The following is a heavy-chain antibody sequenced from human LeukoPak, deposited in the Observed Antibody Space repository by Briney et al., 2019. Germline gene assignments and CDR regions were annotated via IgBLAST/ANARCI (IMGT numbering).Heavy chain of an antibody. CDR1: GGTFISYA. CDR3: ASPPYYYDSSGYYF. Sequence: GASVKVSCEASGGTFISYAISWVRQAPGQGLEWMGRIIPILGIANYAQKFQGRVTITADKSTSTAYMELSSLRSEDTAVYYCASPPYYYDSSGYYFWGQGTLVTVSS. D-gene: IGHD3-22*01. CDR2: IIPILGIA. V-gene: IGHV1-69*04. J-gene: IGHJ4*02.